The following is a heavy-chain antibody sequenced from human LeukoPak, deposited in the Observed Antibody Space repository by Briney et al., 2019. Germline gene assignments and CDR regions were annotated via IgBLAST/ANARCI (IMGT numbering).Heavy chain of an antibody. J-gene: IGHJ4*02. D-gene: IGHD3-3*01. CDR1: GFTFSSYA. V-gene: IGHV3-23*01. Sequence: PGGSLRLSCAASGFTFSSYAMSWVRQAPGKGLEWVSAISGSGGSTYYADSVKGRFTISRDNSKNTLYLQMNSLRAEDTAVYYCATTGKVDFWSGYTSWGQGTLVTVSS. CDR2: ISGSGGST. CDR3: ATTGKVDFWSGYTS.